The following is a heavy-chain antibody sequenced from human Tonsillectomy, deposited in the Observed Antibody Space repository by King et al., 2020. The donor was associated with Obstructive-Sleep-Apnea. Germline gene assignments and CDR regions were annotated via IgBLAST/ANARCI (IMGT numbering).Heavy chain of an antibody. CDR1: GFSFSGQA. D-gene: IGHD2-15*01. V-gene: IGHV3-23*04. CDR3: ANLGYGADY. J-gene: IGHJ4*02. Sequence: VQLVESGGGLVQPGGSLRLSCAASGFSFSGQAMTWVRQGPGKGLEWLSSISGSAASTYYADSVKGRFTISRDNSKNTLYLQMNGLRAEDTAVYYCANLGYGADYWGQGTLVTVSS. CDR2: ISGSAAST.